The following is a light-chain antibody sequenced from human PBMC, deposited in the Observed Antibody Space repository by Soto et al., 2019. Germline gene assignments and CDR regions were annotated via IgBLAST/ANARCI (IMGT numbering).Light chain of an antibody. CDR3: QQHYSLTFP. Sequence: DIVMTQSPDSLAVSLGERATINCKSSQSVLYSSNNKNYLAWYQQKPGQPPKLLISWASTRESGVPDRFSGSGSGTDFTLTISSLQAEDVAVYFCQQHYSLTFPFGPGTKVDIX. CDR1: QSVLYSSNNKNY. J-gene: IGKJ3*01. V-gene: IGKV4-1*01. CDR2: WAS.